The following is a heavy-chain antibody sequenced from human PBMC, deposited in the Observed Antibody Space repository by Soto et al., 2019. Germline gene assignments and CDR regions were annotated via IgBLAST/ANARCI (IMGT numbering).Heavy chain of an antibody. D-gene: IGHD3-22*01. Sequence: PSETLSLTCTVSGGSISSYYWSWIRQPPGKRQEWIGYIYYSGSTNYNPSLKSRVTISVDTSKNQFSLKLSSVTAADTAVYYCAGQTYYYDSSGFRYFDYWGQGTLVTVSS. CDR2: IYYSGST. CDR3: AGQTYYYDSSGFRYFDY. J-gene: IGHJ4*02. V-gene: IGHV4-59*01. CDR1: GGSISSYY.